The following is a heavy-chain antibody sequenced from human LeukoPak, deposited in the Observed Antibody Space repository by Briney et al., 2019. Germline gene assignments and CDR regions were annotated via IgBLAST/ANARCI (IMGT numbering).Heavy chain of an antibody. D-gene: IGHD3-22*01. V-gene: IGHV3-53*01. CDR2: IYSGGST. Sequence: PGGSLRLSCAASGFTVSSNYMSWVRQTPGKGLEWVSVIYSGGSTYYADSVKGRFTISRHNSKNTLYLQMNSLRAEDTAVYYCARAPQFYDSSGYFAFDIWGQGTMVTVSS. CDR3: ARAPQFYDSSGYFAFDI. CDR1: GFTVSSNY. J-gene: IGHJ3*02.